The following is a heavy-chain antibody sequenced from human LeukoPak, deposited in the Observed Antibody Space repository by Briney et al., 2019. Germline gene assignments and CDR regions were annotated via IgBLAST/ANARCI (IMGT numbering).Heavy chain of an antibody. CDR1: GGSFSGYY. CDR2: IHSSGSIT. Sequence: SETLSLTCAVYGGSFSGYYWGWVRQPPGKGLEWIGTIHSSGSITYYSPSLKSRVTISIDTSKNQFSLKLSSVTAADTAVYFCARHEDEDGYNAKPIDYWGQGTLVTVSS. D-gene: IGHD5-24*01. J-gene: IGHJ4*02. CDR3: ARHEDEDGYNAKPIDY. V-gene: IGHV4-34*01.